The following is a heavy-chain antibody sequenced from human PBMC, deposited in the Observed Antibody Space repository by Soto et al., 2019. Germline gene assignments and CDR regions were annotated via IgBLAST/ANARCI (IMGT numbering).Heavy chain of an antibody. D-gene: IGHD5-12*01. V-gene: IGHV3-21*01. CDR2: ISSSSSYR. CDR3: ARDQRGYSGYDETFDY. J-gene: IGHJ4*02. Sequence: GGSLRLSCAASGFTFSSYSMNWVRQAPGKGLEWVSSISSSSSYRYYADSVKGRFTISRDNAKNSLYLQMNSLRAEDTAVYYCARDQRGYSGYDETFDYWGQGTLVTVSS. CDR1: GFTFSSYS.